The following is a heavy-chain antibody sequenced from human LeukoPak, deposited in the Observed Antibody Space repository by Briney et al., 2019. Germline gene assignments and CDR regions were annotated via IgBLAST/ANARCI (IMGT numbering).Heavy chain of an antibody. V-gene: IGHV3-7*03. CDR2: IKHDGSET. CDR3: SATSGRTGGNS. CDR1: GFIFSSTW. D-gene: IGHD3-16*01. J-gene: IGHJ4*02. Sequence: GGSLRLSCAASGFIFSSTWMTWVRQAPGKGPEWVAYIKHDGSETNYVDSVEGRFTVSRDNVKNSLYLQMNSLRADDTAVYYCSATSGRTGGNSWGQGALVTVSS.